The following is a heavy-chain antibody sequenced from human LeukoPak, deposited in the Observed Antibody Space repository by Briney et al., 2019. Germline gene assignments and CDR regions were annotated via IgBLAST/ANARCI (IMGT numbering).Heavy chain of an antibody. Sequence: SETLSLTCTVSGGSISTNSYYWGWIRQPPGKGLEWIGNIYSTGGTYYTPSLKSRLTISVDTSKNQFSLKLTSVAAADTAVYYCARPAYYGSLNWFDPWGQGTLITVSS. CDR1: GGSISTNSYY. V-gene: IGHV4-39*01. CDR3: ARPAYYGSLNWFDP. J-gene: IGHJ5*02. D-gene: IGHD3-10*01. CDR2: IYSTGGT.